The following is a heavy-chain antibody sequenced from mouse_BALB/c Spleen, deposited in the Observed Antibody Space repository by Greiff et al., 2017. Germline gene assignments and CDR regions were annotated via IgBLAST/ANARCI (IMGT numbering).Heavy chain of an antibody. D-gene: IGHD2-12*01. CDR2: ISTYYGNT. Sequence: VQLQESGPELVRPGVSVKISCKGSGYTFTDYAMHWVKQSHAKSLEWIGVISTYYGNTNYNQKFKGKATMTVDKSSSTAYMELARLTSEDSAIYYCAREKLRDYAMDYWGQGTSVTVSS. V-gene: IGHV1-67*01. CDR3: AREKLRDYAMDY. J-gene: IGHJ4*01. CDR1: GYTFTDYA.